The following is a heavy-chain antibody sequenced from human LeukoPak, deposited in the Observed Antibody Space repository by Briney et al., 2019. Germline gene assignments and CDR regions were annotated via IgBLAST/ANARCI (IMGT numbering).Heavy chain of an antibody. Sequence: SETLSLTCAVSGVSISSSNWWSWVRQPPGKGLEWNGEIYYSGSTYYNPSLKSRVTISVDTSKNQFSLKLSSVTAADTAVYYCARSPSSGYYLNWFAPWGQRTLVTVSS. CDR1: GVSISSSNW. J-gene: IGHJ5*02. V-gene: IGHV4-4*02. CDR3: ARSPSSGYYLNWFAP. D-gene: IGHD3-22*01. CDR2: IYYSGST.